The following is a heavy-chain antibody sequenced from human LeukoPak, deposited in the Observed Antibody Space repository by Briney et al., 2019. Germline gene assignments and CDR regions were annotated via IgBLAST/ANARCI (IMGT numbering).Heavy chain of an antibody. V-gene: IGHV3-49*04. CDR3: TRAIKRQSTMIVVVIGEEDAFDI. D-gene: IGHD3-22*01. Sequence: GGSLRLSCTASGFTFGDYAMSWVRQAPGKGLEWVGFIRSKAYGGTTEYAASVKGRFTISRDDSKSIAYLQMNSLKTEDTAVYYCTRAIKRQSTMIVVVIGEEDAFDIWGQGTMVTVS. CDR1: GFTFGDYA. CDR2: IRSKAYGGTT. J-gene: IGHJ3*02.